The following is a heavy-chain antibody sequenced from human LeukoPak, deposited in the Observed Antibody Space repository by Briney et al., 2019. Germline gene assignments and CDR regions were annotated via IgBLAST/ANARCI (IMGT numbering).Heavy chain of an antibody. CDR3: ARGRMMATLFDY. CDR2: ISSSGSTI. J-gene: IGHJ4*02. D-gene: IGHD5-24*01. Sequence: PGGSLRLSCAASGFTFSSYEMNWVRQAPGKGLEWVSYISSSGSTIYYADSVKGRFTISRDNAKNSLYLQMNSLRAEDTAVYYCARGRMMATLFDYWGQGTPVTVSS. V-gene: IGHV3-48*03. CDR1: GFTFSSYE.